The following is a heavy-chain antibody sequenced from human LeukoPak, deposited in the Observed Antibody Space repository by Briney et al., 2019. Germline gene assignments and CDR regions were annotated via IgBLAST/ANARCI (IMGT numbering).Heavy chain of an antibody. V-gene: IGHV4-4*07. CDR3: ARVAVAGNRVYYFDY. Sequence: SETLSLTCIVSTVSINGRSWGWIRQPAGKGLEWIGRIYTSGSTNYNPSLKSRVTMSVDTSKNQFSLKLSSVTAADTAVYYCARVAVAGNRVYYFDYWGQGTLVTVSS. CDR1: TVSINGRS. CDR2: IYTSGST. D-gene: IGHD6-19*01. J-gene: IGHJ4*02.